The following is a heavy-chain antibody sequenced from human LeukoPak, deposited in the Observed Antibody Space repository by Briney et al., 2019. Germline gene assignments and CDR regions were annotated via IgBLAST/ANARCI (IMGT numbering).Heavy chain of an antibody. CDR1: GFTFSSYA. D-gene: IGHD3-9*01. J-gene: IGHJ5*02. Sequence: GGSLRLSCVASGFTFSSYAMSWVRQAPGKGLEWVSAISGSGGSTYYADSVKGRFTISRDNSKNTLYLQMNSLRAEDTAVYYCAKEVRYDILTGYASWGQGTLVTVSS. CDR2: ISGSGGST. CDR3: AKEVRYDILTGYAS. V-gene: IGHV3-23*01.